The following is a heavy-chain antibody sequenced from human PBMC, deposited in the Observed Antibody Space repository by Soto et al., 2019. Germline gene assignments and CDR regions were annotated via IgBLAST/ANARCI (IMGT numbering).Heavy chain of an antibody. Sequence: ESGGGSVQPGGSLRLSCATSGFTFSSHWMSWVRQAPGKGLEWVAYIKQEGSDKYYVDSVEGRFTISRDNAKNSLYLQMSPLRAEDTAVYYCARHARTYGDYYFDYWGQGTLVTVSS. CDR2: IKQEGSDK. J-gene: IGHJ4*02. CDR3: ARHARTYGDYYFDY. CDR1: GFTFSSHW. V-gene: IGHV3-7*01. D-gene: IGHD4-17*01.